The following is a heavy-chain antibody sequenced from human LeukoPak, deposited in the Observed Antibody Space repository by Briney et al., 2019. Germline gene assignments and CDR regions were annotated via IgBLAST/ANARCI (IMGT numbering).Heavy chain of an antibody. D-gene: IGHD2-15*01. CDR3: ARDRAAPTWFFDL. V-gene: IGHV3-48*02. CDR2: TSGDSNTI. J-gene: IGHJ2*01. Sequence: GGSLRLSCAASGFTFSTYSMNWVRQAPGERLEWLSYTSGDSNTIYYADSVKGRFTISRDNAKTSLYLQMNTLRDEDTAVYYCARDRAAPTWFFDLWGRGTLVLVSS. CDR1: GFTFSTYS.